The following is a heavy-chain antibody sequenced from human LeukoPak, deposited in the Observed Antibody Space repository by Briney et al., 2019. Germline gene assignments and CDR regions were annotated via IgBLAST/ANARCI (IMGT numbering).Heavy chain of an antibody. D-gene: IGHD3-10*01. Sequence: PSETLSLTCTVSSGSITNDYWTWIRQPPGKGLEWIGYISYSGSVNYNPSLKTRVTMSLDTSRNQFSVNLKSVTAADTAMYYCARVPYGSGSLSPWFAPWGRGPRVTASS. J-gene: IGHJ5*02. CDR3: ARVPYGSGSLSPWFAP. CDR1: SGSITNDY. V-gene: IGHV4-59*08. CDR2: ISYSGSV.